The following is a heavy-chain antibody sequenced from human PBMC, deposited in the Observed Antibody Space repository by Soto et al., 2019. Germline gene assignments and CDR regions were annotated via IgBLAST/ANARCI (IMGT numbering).Heavy chain of an antibody. D-gene: IGHD2-2*01. CDR2: IIPIFGTA. Sequence: QVQLVQSGAEVKKPGSWVKFSCKASGGTFSSYAISWVRQAPGQGLEWMGGIIPIFGTANFAQKFQGRVTITADESTSTAYMELSSLRSEDTAVYYCARHLPAAGYYYGMDVWGQGTTVTVSS. CDR1: GGTFSSYA. CDR3: ARHLPAAGYYYGMDV. J-gene: IGHJ6*02. V-gene: IGHV1-69*12.